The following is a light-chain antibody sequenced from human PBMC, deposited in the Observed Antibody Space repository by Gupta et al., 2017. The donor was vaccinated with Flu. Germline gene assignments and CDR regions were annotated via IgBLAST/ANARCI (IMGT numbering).Light chain of an antibody. CDR1: RLGEKF. CDR3: QAWDTHSTV. Sequence: SYEVTQPPSVSASPGQTASITCSGDRLGEKFVCWYQQKPGQSPVLVIYQDKRRPSGIPERFSGSRSGNTATLTISGTQPMDEADYYCQAWDTHSTVFGPGTKVTVL. CDR2: QDK. J-gene: IGLJ1*01. V-gene: IGLV3-1*01.